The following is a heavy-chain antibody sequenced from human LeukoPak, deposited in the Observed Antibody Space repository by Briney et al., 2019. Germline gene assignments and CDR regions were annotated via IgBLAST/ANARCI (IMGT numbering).Heavy chain of an antibody. CDR1: GFTFSASY. D-gene: IGHD1-1*01. J-gene: IGHJ4*02. CDR2: ISENSGDT. Sequence: PGGSLRLSCVASGFTFSASYMTWVRPPPGRGLEWLSYISENSGDTNYADSVRGRFTVSRDNAKNSPYLQMTSLRVEDTAVYYCARDPRTVRGWGQGTLVTVSS. CDR3: ARDPRTVRG. V-gene: IGHV3-11*06.